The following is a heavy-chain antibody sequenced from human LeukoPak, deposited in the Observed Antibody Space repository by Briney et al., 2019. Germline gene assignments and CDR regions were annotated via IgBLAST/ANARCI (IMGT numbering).Heavy chain of an antibody. Sequence: SEALSVTCTGSGGSISSGGYYWSWIRQPPGKGREGIGYFYYSGCTNYNPSLKSRIIISVDTSQNQFSLKLSSVTAADTAVYYCARGDNPHRKWYYDSSGYPLQAFDIWGQATMVTVSS. CDR3: ARGDNPHRKWYYDSSGYPLQAFDI. D-gene: IGHD3-22*01. V-gene: IGHV4-61*08. CDR1: GGSISSGGYY. CDR2: FYYSGCT. J-gene: IGHJ3*02.